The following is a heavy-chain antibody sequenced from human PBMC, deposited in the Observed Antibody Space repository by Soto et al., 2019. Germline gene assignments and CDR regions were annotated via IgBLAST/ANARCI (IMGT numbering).Heavy chain of an antibody. CDR2: IYYSGST. J-gene: IGHJ5*02. Sequence: TLSLTCTVSGGSISSGGYYWSWIRQHPGKGLEWIGYIYYSGSTYYNPSLKSRVTISVDTSKNQFSLKLSSVTAADTAVYYCARSRIAAAGKDNWFDPWGQGTLVTVSS. CDR3: ARSRIAAAGKDNWFDP. CDR1: GGSISSGGYY. D-gene: IGHD6-13*01. V-gene: IGHV4-31*03.